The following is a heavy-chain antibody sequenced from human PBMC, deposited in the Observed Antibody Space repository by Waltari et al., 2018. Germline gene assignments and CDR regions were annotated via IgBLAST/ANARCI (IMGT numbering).Heavy chain of an antibody. J-gene: IGHJ4*02. V-gene: IGHV2-5*01. D-gene: IGHD1-1*01. CDR3: AYRRTPPNCNPGQRTAFDY. CDR1: GFSLTTTGVG. Sequence: QITLKESGPTLVRPTQTLTLTCTFSGFSLTTTGVGVTWIRQPPGKDLDWLALIYWNSKELYSPSLRARLTITKDTSLNQVVLTMTNVDPVDTGTYYCAYRRTPPNCNPGQRTAFDYWGQGTLVTVS. CDR2: IYWNSKE.